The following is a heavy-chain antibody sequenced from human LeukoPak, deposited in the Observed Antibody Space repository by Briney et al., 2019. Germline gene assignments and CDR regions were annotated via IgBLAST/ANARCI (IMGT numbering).Heavy chain of an antibody. CDR2: ISGYNRYT. CDR3: ARDEARYSSGYFASWFDP. J-gene: IGHJ5*02. D-gene: IGHD3-22*01. V-gene: IGHV1-18*01. CDR1: GYTFTRYG. Sequence: GASVKLSCTASGYTFTRYGISWVRQAPGQGLEWMGWISGYNRYTHYAHTLQGRVTMTTDTSTSTAYMELRSLRSENTAVYYCARDEARYSSGYFASWFDPWGQGTLVTVSS.